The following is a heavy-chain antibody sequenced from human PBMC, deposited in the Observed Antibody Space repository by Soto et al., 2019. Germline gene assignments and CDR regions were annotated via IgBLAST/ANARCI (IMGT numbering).Heavy chain of an antibody. V-gene: IGHV1-18*01. D-gene: IGHD3-10*01. CDR2: ISAYNGNT. Sequence: GASVKVSCEASGDSFTSYGISWVRQAPGQGLEWMGWISAYNGNTNYAQKLQGRVTMTTDTSTSTAYMELRSLRSDDTAVYYCAGTTYGSGSYCNFWAYYYYYGMDVWGQGTTVTVSS. CDR3: AGTTYGSGSYCNFWAYYYYYGMDV. J-gene: IGHJ6*02. CDR1: GDSFTSYG.